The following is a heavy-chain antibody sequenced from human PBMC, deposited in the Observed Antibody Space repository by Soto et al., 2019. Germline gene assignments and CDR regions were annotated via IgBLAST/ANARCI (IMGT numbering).Heavy chain of an antibody. J-gene: IGHJ6*02. V-gene: IGHV1-69*01. Sequence: QVQLVQSGAEVKKPGSSVKVSCKASGGTFSSYAISWVRQAPGQGLEWMGGIIPIFGTANYAQKVQGRVTITADESTSTAYMELSSLRSEDTAVYYCAGKMGYCSGGSCYNYYYYGMDVWGQGTTVTVSS. CDR2: IIPIFGTA. CDR3: AGKMGYCSGGSCYNYYYYGMDV. CDR1: GGTFSSYA. D-gene: IGHD2-15*01.